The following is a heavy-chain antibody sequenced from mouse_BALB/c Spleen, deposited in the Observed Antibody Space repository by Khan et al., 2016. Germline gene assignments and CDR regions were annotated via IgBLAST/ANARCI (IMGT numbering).Heavy chain of an antibody. CDR2: INPNNGAT. CDR1: GYSFTAYY. J-gene: IGHJ2*01. Sequence: VQLQQSDPDLVKPGASVKISCKASGYSFTAYYMYWVKQSHGKSLEWIGRINPNNGATTFNQKFKGKAILTVDKSSTTAYMELRSLASEDSAVYYCASDDYVNWGQGTTLTVSS. D-gene: IGHD2-4*01. V-gene: IGHV1-18*01. CDR3: ASDDYVN.